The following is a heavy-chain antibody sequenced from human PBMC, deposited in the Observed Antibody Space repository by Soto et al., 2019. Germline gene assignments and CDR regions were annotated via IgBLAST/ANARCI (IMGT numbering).Heavy chain of an antibody. CDR3: ARARVPANSYYYYGMDV. CDR2: IYYSGST. D-gene: IGHD2-2*01. CDR1: GGSISSYY. V-gene: IGHV4-59*01. Sequence: KPSETLSLTCTVSGGSISSYYWSWIRQPPGKGLEWIGYIYYSGSTNYNPSLKSRVTISVDTSKNQFSLKLSSVTAADTAVYYCARARVPANSYYYYGMDVWGQGTTVTVSS. J-gene: IGHJ6*02.